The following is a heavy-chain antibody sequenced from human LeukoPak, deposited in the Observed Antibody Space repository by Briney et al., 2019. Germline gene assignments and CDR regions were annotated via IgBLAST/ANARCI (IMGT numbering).Heavy chain of an antibody. D-gene: IGHD4-17*01. J-gene: IGHJ4*02. CDR2: IWYDGSNK. Sequence: PGGSLRLSCAASGFTFSSYGMHWVRQAPGKGLEWVAVIWYDGSNKYYADSVKGRFTISRDNPKNTLYLQMNSLRAEDTAVYYCARDWSTVTTVTTSVTYYFDYWGQGTLVTVSS. V-gene: IGHV3-33*08. CDR3: ARDWSTVTTVTTSVTYYFDY. CDR1: GFTFSSYG.